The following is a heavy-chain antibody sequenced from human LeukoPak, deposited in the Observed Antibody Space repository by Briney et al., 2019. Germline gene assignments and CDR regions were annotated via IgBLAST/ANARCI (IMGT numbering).Heavy chain of an antibody. CDR2: ISGSGGST. CDR3: ARARPWYCSSTSCLTDYFDY. V-gene: IGHV3-23*01. D-gene: IGHD2-2*01. J-gene: IGHJ4*02. CDR1: GLTFSSHG. Sequence: GGTLTLSCAASGLTFSSHGMRWVRHPPGKGLEWVSAISGSGGSTYYGDSVKGRFTIYRGDSKNTLYLQMNSLRAEDTAVYYCARARPWYCSSTSCLTDYFDYWGQGTLVTVSS.